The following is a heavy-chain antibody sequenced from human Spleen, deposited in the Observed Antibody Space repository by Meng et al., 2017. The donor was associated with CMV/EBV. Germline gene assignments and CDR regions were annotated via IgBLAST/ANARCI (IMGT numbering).Heavy chain of an antibody. CDR2: IFYSGGT. CDR1: SISGGYNY. J-gene: IGHJ4*02. V-gene: IGHV4-30-4*08. D-gene: IGHD3-3*01. CDR3: ARASITIFGVVTKGIDS. Sequence: SISGGYNYWTWIRQPPGKGLEWIGYIFYSGGTYYNPSLKSRVTMSVDTSKNQFSLRLSSVTAADTAVYYCARASITIFGVVTKGIDSWGQGKLVTVSS.